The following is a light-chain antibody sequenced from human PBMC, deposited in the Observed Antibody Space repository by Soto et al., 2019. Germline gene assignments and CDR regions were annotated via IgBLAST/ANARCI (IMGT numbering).Light chain of an antibody. CDR1: QSISNA. CDR2: DAS. V-gene: IGKV1D-13*01. Sequence: AIQLTQSPSSLSASEGDRVTITCRASQSISNALAWYQQKPGKVPTLLIYDASSLESGVPSRFSGSGSGTEFTLSINSLQPEDFATYYCQQCNDFPLTFGGGTKVEIK. CDR3: QQCNDFPLT. J-gene: IGKJ4*01.